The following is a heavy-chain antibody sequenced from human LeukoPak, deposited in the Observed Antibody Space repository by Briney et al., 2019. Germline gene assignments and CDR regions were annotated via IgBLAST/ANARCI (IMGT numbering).Heavy chain of an antibody. D-gene: IGHD3-22*01. CDR3: ARGHYDSSGYCYWFDP. J-gene: IGHJ5*02. CDR1: GFTFSSYW. V-gene: IGHV3-74*01. Sequence: PGGSLRLSCAASGFTFSSYWMHWVRQAPGKGLVWVSRINSDGSSTSYADSVKGRFTISRDNAKNTLYLQMNSLRAEDTAVYYCARGHYDSSGYCYWFDPWGQGTLVTVSS. CDR2: INSDGSST.